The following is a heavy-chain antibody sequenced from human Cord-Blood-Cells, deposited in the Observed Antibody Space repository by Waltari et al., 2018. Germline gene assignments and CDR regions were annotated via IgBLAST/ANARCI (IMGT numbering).Heavy chain of an antibody. Sequence: EVHRVQSGVEVNDPGPTGQTSRTESGHILPDYYTHRVQQAPGRGLEWLGLVDPEDGETIYAEKYQGRVTITADTTTDTSYMELSSLSSEDTAVYYCETGQLENAFDIWGQGMMVTVSS. V-gene: IGHV1-69-2*01. CDR3: ETGQLENAFDI. D-gene: IGHD1-1*01. CDR2: VDPEDGET. J-gene: IGHJ3*02. CDR1: GHILPDYY.